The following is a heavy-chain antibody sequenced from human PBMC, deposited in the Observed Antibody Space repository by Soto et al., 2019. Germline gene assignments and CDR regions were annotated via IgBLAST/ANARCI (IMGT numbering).Heavy chain of an antibody. CDR2: INPSSGST. J-gene: IGHJ6*02. CDR1: GYTFTSYY. V-gene: IGHV1-46*01. D-gene: IGHD3-3*01. Sequence: ASVKVSCKASGYTFTSYYMHWVRQAPGQGLEWMGIINPSSGSTSYAQKSQGRVTMTRDTSTSTVYMELSSLRSEDTAVYYCARDKDYDFLPYGMDVWGQGTTVTVSS. CDR3: ARDKDYDFLPYGMDV.